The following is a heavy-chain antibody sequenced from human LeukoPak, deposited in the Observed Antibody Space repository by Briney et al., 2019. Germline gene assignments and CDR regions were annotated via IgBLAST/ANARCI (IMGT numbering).Heavy chain of an antibody. CDR1: GFTFSSYG. CDR2: ISSDGSNE. D-gene: IGHD2-15*01. V-gene: IGHV3-30*19. CDR3: ATSRVVVAAVLFDN. Sequence: GGSLRLSCAASGFTFSSYGMHWVRQAPGKGLEWVACISSDGSNENYADSVKGRFTISRDNSKNTLYLQMNSLRDEDTAVFYCATSRVVVAAVLFDNWGQGTLVTVSS. J-gene: IGHJ4*02.